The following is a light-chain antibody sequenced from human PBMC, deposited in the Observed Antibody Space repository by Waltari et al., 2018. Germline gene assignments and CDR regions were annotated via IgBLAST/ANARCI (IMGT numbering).Light chain of an antibody. CDR3: QQYNNWPLT. V-gene: IGKV3-15*01. CDR1: QSVSSD. Sequence: EIVMTQSPATLSVSPGERATLSRRARQSVSSDLAWYQQEPGQAPRLLIFAASTRATGIPARFSGSGSGTEFTLTISSLRSEDFAVYYCQQYNNWPLTFGGGTKVEIK. CDR2: AAS. J-gene: IGKJ4*01.